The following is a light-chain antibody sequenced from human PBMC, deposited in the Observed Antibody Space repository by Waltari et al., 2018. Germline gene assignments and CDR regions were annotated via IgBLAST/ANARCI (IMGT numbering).Light chain of an antibody. V-gene: IGLV1-51*01. CDR2: DDY. CDR3: GTWDNNLSPGGV. CDR1: RSNIGSYS. J-gene: IGLJ3*02. Sequence: QSVLTQPPSVSAAPGQKVTISCSGSRSNIGSYSVSWYQQLPAPAPTLLIYDDYKRPSGIPDRFSGSTSGTSATLGITGLQTGDEAEYYCGTWDNNLSPGGVFGGGTKLTVL.